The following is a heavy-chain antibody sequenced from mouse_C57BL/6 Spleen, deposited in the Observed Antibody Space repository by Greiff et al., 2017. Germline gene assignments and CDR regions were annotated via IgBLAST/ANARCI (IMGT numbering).Heavy chain of an antibody. J-gene: IGHJ2*01. V-gene: IGHV1-26*01. CDR3: AREGLYGSRNY. CDR1: GYTFTDYY. CDR2: INPYNGGT. D-gene: IGHD1-1*01. Sequence: EVQLQQSGPELVKPGASVKISCKASGYTFTDYYMNWVKQSHGKSLEWIGDINPYNGGTSYNQKFKGKATLTVDKSSSTAYMELRSLTSEDSAVDYCAREGLYGSRNYWGQGTTLTVSS.